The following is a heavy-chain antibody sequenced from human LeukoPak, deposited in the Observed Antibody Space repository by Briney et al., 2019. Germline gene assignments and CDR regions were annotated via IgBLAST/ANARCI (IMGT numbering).Heavy chain of an antibody. D-gene: IGHD1-26*01. CDR2: ISSTSSYI. J-gene: IGHJ4*02. CDR1: GFTFSDYY. Sequence: GGSLRLSCAASGFTFSDYYMGWIRQAPGKGLEWVSYISSTSSYIYYADSVKGRFTISRDNAKNSLYLQMNSLRAEDTAVYYCARGGWEPYFDYWGQGTLVTVSS. V-gene: IGHV3-11*01. CDR3: ARGGWEPYFDY.